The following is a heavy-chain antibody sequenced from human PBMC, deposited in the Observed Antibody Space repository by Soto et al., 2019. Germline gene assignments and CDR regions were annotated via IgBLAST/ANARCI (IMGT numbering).Heavy chain of an antibody. V-gene: IGHV3-21*01. Sequence: VGSLRLSCAASGFTFSSYSMNWVRQAPGKGLEWVSSISSSSSYIYYADSVKGRFTISRDNAKNSLYLQMNSLRAEDTAVYYCARALYYYDSSGYYSPWGQGTLVNVSS. CDR2: ISSSSSYI. CDR3: ARALYYYDSSGYYSP. CDR1: GFTFSSYS. J-gene: IGHJ5*02. D-gene: IGHD3-22*01.